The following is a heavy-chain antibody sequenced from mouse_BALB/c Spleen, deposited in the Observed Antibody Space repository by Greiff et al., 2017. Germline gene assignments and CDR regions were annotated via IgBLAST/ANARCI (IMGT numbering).Heavy chain of an antibody. D-gene: IGHD1-1*01. V-gene: IGHV5-6*01. CDR3: ARQGTTVVADYFDY. Sequence: EVKVVESGGDLVKPGGSLKLSCAASGFTFSSYGMSWVRQTPDKRLEWVATISSGGSYTYYPDSVKGRFTISRDNAKNTLYLQMSSLKSEDTAMYYCARQGTTVVADYFDYWGQGTTLTVSS. CDR2: ISSGGSYT. CDR1: GFTFSSYG. J-gene: IGHJ2*01.